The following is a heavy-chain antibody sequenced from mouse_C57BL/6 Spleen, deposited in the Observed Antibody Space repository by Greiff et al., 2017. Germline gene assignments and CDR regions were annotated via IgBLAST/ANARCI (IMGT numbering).Heavy chain of an antibody. Sequence: VKLMESGAELMKPGASVKLSCKATGYTFTGYWIEWVKQRPGHGLEWIGEILPGSGSTNSNEKFKGKATFTADTSSNTAYMQLSSLTTEDSAIYYCARMDYYGSSYGWFAYWGQGTLVTVSA. CDR3: ARMDYYGSSYGWFAY. D-gene: IGHD1-1*01. V-gene: IGHV1-9*01. CDR1: GYTFTGYW. CDR2: ILPGSGST. J-gene: IGHJ3*01.